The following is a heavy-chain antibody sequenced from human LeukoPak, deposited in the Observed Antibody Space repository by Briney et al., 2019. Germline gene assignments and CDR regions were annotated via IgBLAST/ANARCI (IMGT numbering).Heavy chain of an antibody. Sequence: EWIGSIYYSGSTYYNPSLKSRVTISVDTSKNQFSLKLSSVTAADTAVYYCARVAAAGGFDYWGQGTLVTVSS. J-gene: IGHJ4*02. CDR3: ARVAAAGGFDY. CDR2: IYYSGST. V-gene: IGHV4-39*07. D-gene: IGHD6-13*01.